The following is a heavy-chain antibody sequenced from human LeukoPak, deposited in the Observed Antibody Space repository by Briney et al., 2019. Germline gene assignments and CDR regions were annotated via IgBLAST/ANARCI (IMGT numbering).Heavy chain of an antibody. D-gene: IGHD3-22*01. Sequence: PSETLSLTCTVSGGSISSGGYYWSWIRQPPGKGLEWIEYIYHSGSTYYNPSLKSRVTISVDRSKNQFSLKLSSVTAADTAVYYCARDDRPYYMDVWGKGTTVTVSS. CDR3: ARDDRPYYMDV. CDR2: IYHSGST. J-gene: IGHJ6*03. CDR1: GGSISSGGYY. V-gene: IGHV4-30-2*01.